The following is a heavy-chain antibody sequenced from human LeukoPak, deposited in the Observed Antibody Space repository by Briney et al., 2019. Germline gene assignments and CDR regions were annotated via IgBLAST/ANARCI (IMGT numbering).Heavy chain of an antibody. CDR3: ARVQSYYDSSGYYDAFDI. Sequence: SETLSLTCAVYGGSFSGYYWSWIRQPPGKGLEWIGEINHSGSTNYNPSLKSRVTISVDTSKNQFSLKLSSVTAADTAVYYCARVQSYYDSSGYYDAFDIWGQGTMVTVSS. D-gene: IGHD3-22*01. J-gene: IGHJ3*02. CDR1: GGSFSGYY. CDR2: INHSGST. V-gene: IGHV4-34*01.